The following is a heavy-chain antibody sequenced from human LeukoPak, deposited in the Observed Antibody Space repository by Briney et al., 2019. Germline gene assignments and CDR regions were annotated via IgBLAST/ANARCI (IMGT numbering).Heavy chain of an antibody. CDR2: ISGSGGST. Sequence: GGSLRLSCAASGFTFSSYAMSWVRQAPGKGLEWVSAISGSGGSTYYADSVKGRFTISRDNSKNTLYLQMNSLRAEDTAVYYCAKSLLGFGESLWGFSDYWGQGTLVTVSS. CDR3: AKSLLGFGESLWGFSDY. CDR1: GFTFSSYA. D-gene: IGHD3-10*01. V-gene: IGHV3-23*01. J-gene: IGHJ4*02.